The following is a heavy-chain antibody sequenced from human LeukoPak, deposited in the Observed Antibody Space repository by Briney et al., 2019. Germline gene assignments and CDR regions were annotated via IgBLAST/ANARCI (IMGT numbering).Heavy chain of an antibody. CDR1: GYTFTSYG. V-gene: IGHV1-69*04. CDR2: IIPILGIA. J-gene: IGHJ2*01. CDR3: ARGDKYWYFDL. Sequence: GASVKVSCKASGYTFTSYGISWVRQAPGQGLEWMGRIIPILGIANYAQKFQGRVTITADKSTSTAYMELSSLRSEDTAVYYCARGDKYWYFDLWGRGTLVTVSS.